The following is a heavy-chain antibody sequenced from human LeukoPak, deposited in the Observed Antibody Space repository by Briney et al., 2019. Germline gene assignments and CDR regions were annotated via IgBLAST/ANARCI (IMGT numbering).Heavy chain of an antibody. D-gene: IGHD6-13*01. CDR1: GFTFSSYS. V-gene: IGHV3-48*01. J-gene: IGHJ3*02. Sequence: PGGSLRLSCAASGFTFSSYSMNWVRQAPGKGLEWVSYISSSSSPIYYADSVKGRFTISRDNAKNSLYLQMNSLRAEDTAVYYCAISMGIAAAGTVVRAFDIWGQGTMVTVSS. CDR2: ISSSSSPI. CDR3: AISMGIAAAGTVVRAFDI.